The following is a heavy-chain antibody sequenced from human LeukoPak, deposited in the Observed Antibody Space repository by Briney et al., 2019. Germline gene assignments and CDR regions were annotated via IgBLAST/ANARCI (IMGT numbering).Heavy chain of an antibody. CDR2: IYYSGST. CDR1: GGSISSSSYY. D-gene: IGHD2-2*02. V-gene: IGHV4-39*01. CDR3: ARHKRIVVVPAAISWYFDL. Sequence: SETLSLTCTVSGGSISSSSYYWGWIRQPPGKGLEWIGSIYYSGSTYYNPSLKSRVTISVDTSKNQFSLKLSSVTAADTAVYYCARHKRIVVVPAAISWYFDLWGRGTLVTVSS. J-gene: IGHJ2*01.